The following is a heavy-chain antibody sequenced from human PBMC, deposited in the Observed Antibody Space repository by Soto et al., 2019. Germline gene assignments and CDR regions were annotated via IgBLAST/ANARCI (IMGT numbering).Heavy chain of an antibody. CDR2: IYWDDDK. D-gene: IGHD3-22*01. J-gene: IGHJ5*02. CDR3: AHSLIGYYYDSSGSNWFDP. CDR1: GFSLSTSGVG. V-gene: IGHV2-5*02. Sequence: SGPTLVNPTQTLTLTCTFSGFSLSTSGVGVGWIRQPPGKALEWLTFIYWDDDKRYSPSLKSRLTITKDTSKNQVVLTMTNMDPVDTATYYCAHSLIGYYYDSSGSNWFDPWGQGTLVIVSS.